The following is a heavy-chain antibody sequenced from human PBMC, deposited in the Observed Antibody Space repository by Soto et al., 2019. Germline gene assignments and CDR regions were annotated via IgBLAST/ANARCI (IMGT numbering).Heavy chain of an antibody. CDR1: TFSMYS. Sequence: EAQLVESGGGLVKPGGSLRLSCNFTFSMYSMNWVRQAPGTGLEWVASISSGSAFIKYADSVKGRFSISRDTAKNSMSLQMNSLRAEDTAMYYCTRDQGGSYDSWFDPWGRGTLVTVSS. CDR3: TRDQGGSYDSWFDP. J-gene: IGHJ5*02. CDR2: ISSGSAFI. V-gene: IGHV3-21*01. D-gene: IGHD1-26*01.